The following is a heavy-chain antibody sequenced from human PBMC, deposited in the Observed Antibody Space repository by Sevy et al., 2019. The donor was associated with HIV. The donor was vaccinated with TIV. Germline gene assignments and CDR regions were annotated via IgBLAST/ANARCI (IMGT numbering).Heavy chain of an antibody. J-gene: IGHJ3*02. D-gene: IGHD4-17*01. Sequence: SETLSLTCAVSGVSISSGAYSWNWIRQPPGKGLEWIGYIYHTGNTYYHPSLKSRITISLDRSKNQFSLRLSSVTAADTAVYFCARDGGTMTTPGSFDIWGQGTMVIVS. CDR1: GVSISSGAYS. V-gene: IGHV4-30-2*01. CDR3: ARDGGTMTTPGSFDI. CDR2: IYHTGNT.